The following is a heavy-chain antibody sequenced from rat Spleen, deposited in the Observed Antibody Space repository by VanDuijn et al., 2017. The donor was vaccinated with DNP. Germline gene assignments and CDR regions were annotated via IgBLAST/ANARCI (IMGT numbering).Heavy chain of an antibody. CDR1: GFSFNNYW. CDR3: ARQRDIGPMDA. V-gene: IGHV5-31*01. J-gene: IGHJ2*01. Sequence: EVQLVESGGGLVQPGRSLKLSCVASGFSFNNYWMSWIRQAPGKGLEWVASISSTADNTYYSDSVKGRFTISRDNAKSTLYLQMDSLRSEDTATYYCARQRDIGPMDAWGQGVMVTVSS. CDR2: ISSTADNT. D-gene: IGHD1-5*01.